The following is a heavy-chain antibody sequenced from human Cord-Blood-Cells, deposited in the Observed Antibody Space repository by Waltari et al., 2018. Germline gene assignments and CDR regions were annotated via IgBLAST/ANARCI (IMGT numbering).Heavy chain of an antibody. CDR1: GFTFSASA. CDR2: IRSKANSYAT. Sequence: EVQLVESGGGLVQPGGSLKLSCAAPGFTFSASAMHWVRQASGKGLEWVGRIRSKANSYATAYAASVKGRFTISRDDSKNTAYLQMNSLKTEDTAVYYCTRQGSSSSDYWGQGTLVTVSS. J-gene: IGHJ4*02. D-gene: IGHD6-6*01. CDR3: TRQGSSSSDY. V-gene: IGHV3-73*02.